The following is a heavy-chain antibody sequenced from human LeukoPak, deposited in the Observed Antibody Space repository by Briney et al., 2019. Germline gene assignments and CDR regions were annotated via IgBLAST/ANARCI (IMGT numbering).Heavy chain of an antibody. CDR2: ISGGGGSI. V-gene: IGHV3-23*01. CDR3: AKFYDISTGYFDC. CDR1: GFTFSSYA. Sequence: QAGGSLRLSCAASGFTFSSYAMSWVRQSPGKGLEWVSAISGGGGSIYYADSVKGRFTISRDNSKNTLYLQMNSLRAEDTAVYYCAKFYDISTGYFDCWGQGTLVTVSS. D-gene: IGHD3-9*01. J-gene: IGHJ4*02.